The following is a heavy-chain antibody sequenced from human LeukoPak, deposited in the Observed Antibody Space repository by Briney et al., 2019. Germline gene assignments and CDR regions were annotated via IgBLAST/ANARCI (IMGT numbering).Heavy chain of an antibody. V-gene: IGHV4-39*02. CDR2: IYYSGST. Sequence: SETLSLTCTVSGGSISSSSYYWGWIRQPPGKGLEWIGSIYYSGSTYYNPSLKSRVTISVDTSKNQFSLKLSSVAAADTAVYYCARDKGSRSVVGDTSYYFDYWGQGTLVTVSS. J-gene: IGHJ4*02. CDR3: ARDKGSRSVVGDTSYYFDY. D-gene: IGHD1-26*01. CDR1: GGSISSSSYY.